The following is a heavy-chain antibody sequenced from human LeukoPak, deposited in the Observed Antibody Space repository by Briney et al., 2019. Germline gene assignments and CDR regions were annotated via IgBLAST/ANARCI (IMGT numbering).Heavy chain of an antibody. J-gene: IGHJ4*02. CDR3: ARGHYGWLGSVEFFDY. V-gene: IGHV4-59*01. D-gene: IGHD6-19*01. CDR1: GDSLPGYF. Sequence: KPSETVSLTCSVSGDSLPGYFWTWIRQPPGKGLEWIGYICNRESSDLNPSLKSRVNMSIDMPTHQFSLRLSSVSAADTAVYFCARGHYGWLGSVEFFDYWGQGILVTVSS. CDR2: ICNRESS.